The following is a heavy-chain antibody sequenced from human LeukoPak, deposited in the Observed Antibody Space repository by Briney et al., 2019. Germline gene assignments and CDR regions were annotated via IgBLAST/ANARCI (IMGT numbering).Heavy chain of an antibody. CDR2: LSSSGAKT. J-gene: IGHJ4*02. D-gene: IGHD6-19*01. CDR1: GFTFSSYA. V-gene: IGHV3-23*01. Sequence: GGSLGLSCTASGFTFSSYAMSWVRQAPGKGLEWVSGLSSSGAKTFYADSVKGRFTISRDNSKNTMFLQMNSLRAEDTALYYCAKDSGWAFDYWGQGTQVTVSS. CDR3: AKDSGWAFDY.